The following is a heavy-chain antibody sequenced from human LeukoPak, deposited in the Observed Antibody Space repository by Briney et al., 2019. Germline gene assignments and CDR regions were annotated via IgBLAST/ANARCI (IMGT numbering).Heavy chain of an antibody. V-gene: IGHV4-59*01. CDR1: GDSISSYY. D-gene: IGHD2-15*01. CDR2: IYYSGST. Sequence: SETLSLTCTVSGDSISSYYWSWIRQPPGKGLEWIGYIYYSGSTNYNPSLKSRVTISVDTSKNQFSLKLSSVTAADTAVYYCARVLPAYCSGGSCLFDYWGQGTLVTVSS. CDR3: ARVLPAYCSGGSCLFDY. J-gene: IGHJ4*02.